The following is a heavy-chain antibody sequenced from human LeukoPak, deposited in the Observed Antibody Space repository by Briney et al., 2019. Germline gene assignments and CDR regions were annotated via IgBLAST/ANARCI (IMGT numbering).Heavy chain of an antibody. V-gene: IGHV3-7*01. CDR2: IKQDGSEK. D-gene: IGHD3-3*01. CDR1: GFTFSSYW. J-gene: IGHJ4*02. Sequence: GGSLRLSCAASGFTFSSYWMSWVRQAPGKGLEWVANIKQDGSEKYYVDSVKGRFTISRDNAKNSLYLQMNSLRAEDTAVYYCASDGTYYDFWSGFYWLDYWGQGTLVTVSS. CDR3: ASDGTYYDFWSGFYWLDY.